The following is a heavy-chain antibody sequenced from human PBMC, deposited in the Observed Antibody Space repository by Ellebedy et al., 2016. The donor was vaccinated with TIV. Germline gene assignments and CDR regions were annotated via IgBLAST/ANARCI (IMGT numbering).Heavy chain of an antibody. J-gene: IGHJ4*02. CDR1: GYSFTSYY. CDR2: ITPSGDGT. Sequence: ASVKVSXKASGYSFTSYYMHWVRQAPRQGLEWLGRITPSGDGTSYAHKFQGRITMTTDTSTNTVYLNLSSLTSDDTAVYYCARNLYGIVTVNYFDSWGQGTLVTVSS. V-gene: IGHV1-46*01. CDR3: ARNLYGIVTVNYFDS. D-gene: IGHD3-16*01.